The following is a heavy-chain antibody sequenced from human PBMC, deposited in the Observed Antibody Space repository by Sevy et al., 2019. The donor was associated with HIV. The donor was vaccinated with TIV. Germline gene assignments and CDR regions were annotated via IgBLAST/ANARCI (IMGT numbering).Heavy chain of an antibody. CDR3: ARDVEQQLADY. Sequence: GGSLRLSCAASGFTFSNYSMNWVRQAPGKGPEWVSSISTSSTYIYHADSVKGRFTISRDDAKNSLYLQMNSLRAEDTAIYYCARDVEQQLADYSGQGTLVTVSS. CDR1: GFTFSNYS. CDR2: ISTSSTYI. V-gene: IGHV3-21*01. J-gene: IGHJ4*02. D-gene: IGHD6-13*01.